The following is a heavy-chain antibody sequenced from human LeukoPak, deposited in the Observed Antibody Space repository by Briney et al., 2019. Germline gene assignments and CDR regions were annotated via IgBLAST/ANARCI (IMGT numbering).Heavy chain of an antibody. J-gene: IGHJ6*03. CDR3: ARASNSKDYYYYYYYMDV. V-gene: IGHV4-59*01. Sequence: PSETLSLTCTVSGGSISSYYWNWMRQPPGKGLEWIGYINYSGSTNYNPSLKSRVTILGDTSKNQFSLKLSSVTAADTAVYYCARASNSKDYYYYYYYMDVWGKGTTVTVSS. CDR1: GGSISSYY. CDR2: INYSGST. D-gene: IGHD4-11*01.